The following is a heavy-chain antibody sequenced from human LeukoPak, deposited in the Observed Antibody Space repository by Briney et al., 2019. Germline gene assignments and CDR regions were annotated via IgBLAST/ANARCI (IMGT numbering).Heavy chain of an antibody. D-gene: IGHD7-27*01. Sequence: PSETLSLTCAVYGGSFSGYYWSWIRQPPGKGLEWIGEINHSGSTNYNPSLKSRVTISVDTSKNQFSLKLSSVTAADTAVYYCARGWGYFDYWGQGTLVTASS. J-gene: IGHJ4*02. CDR3: ARGWGYFDY. CDR1: GGSFSGYY. CDR2: INHSGST. V-gene: IGHV4-34*01.